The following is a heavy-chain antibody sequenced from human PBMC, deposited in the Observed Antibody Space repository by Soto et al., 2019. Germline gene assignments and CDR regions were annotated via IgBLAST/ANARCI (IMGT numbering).Heavy chain of an antibody. CDR3: AREAYITSRYYYGMDV. Sequence: WWSLRLSCAASVFTFNTYSMNWFRQAPGKGLEWVSYISSSSSTIYYADSVKGRFTISRDNAKNSLYLQMNSLRDEDTAVYYCAREAYITSRYYYGMDVWGQGTTVTVSS. J-gene: IGHJ6*02. V-gene: IGHV3-48*02. D-gene: IGHD6-6*01. CDR1: VFTFNTYS. CDR2: ISSSSSTI.